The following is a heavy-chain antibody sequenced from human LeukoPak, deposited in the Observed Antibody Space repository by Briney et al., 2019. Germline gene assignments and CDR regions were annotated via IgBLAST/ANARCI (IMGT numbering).Heavy chain of an antibody. CDR2: IYTSGST. D-gene: IGHD2-2*01. CDR3: ARGVVPAALYGMDV. CDR1: GGSISSYY. V-gene: IGHV4-4*07. Sequence: PSETLSLTCTVSGGSISSYYWSWVRQPAGKGLEWIGRIYTSGSTNYNPSLKSRVTMSVDTSKNQFSLKLSSVTAADTAVYYCARGVVPAALYGMDVWGQGTTVTVSS. J-gene: IGHJ6*02.